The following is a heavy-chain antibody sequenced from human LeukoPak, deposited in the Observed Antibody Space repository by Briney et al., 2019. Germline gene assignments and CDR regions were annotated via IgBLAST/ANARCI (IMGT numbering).Heavy chain of an antibody. Sequence: GGSLRLSCAASGFTFSSYGMHWVRQAPGKGLEWVAVISYDGSNKYYADSVKGRFTISRDNSKNTLYLQMNSLRAEDTAVYYCARVGYCSSTSCYDLFDYWGQGTLVTVSS. CDR1: GFTFSSYG. CDR2: ISYDGSNK. J-gene: IGHJ4*02. CDR3: ARVGYCSSTSCYDLFDY. V-gene: IGHV3-30*03. D-gene: IGHD2-2*01.